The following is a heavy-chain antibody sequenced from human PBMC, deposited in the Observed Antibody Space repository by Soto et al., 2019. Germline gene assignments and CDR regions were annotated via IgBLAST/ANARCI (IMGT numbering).Heavy chain of an antibody. CDR3: AHTHGGEFQC. J-gene: IGHJ4*02. V-gene: IGHV2-5*01. CDR1: GFSLTTSGVG. CDR2: IYWHDDK. Sequence: QITLKESGPTLVKPTQTLTLTCTFSGFSLTTSGVGVGWVRQPPGKALEWLAVIYWHDDKRYSPSLSSRLTITKDTSKNQVVLTMTNMDPVATATYSCAHTHGGEFQCWGQGTLVTVSS. D-gene: IGHD2-15*01.